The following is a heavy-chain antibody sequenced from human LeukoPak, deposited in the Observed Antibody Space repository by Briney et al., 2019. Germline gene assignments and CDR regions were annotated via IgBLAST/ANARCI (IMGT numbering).Heavy chain of an antibody. CDR1: GDSVSSNSAA. CDR3: VRAGRSLNV. Sequence: SQTLSLTCAISGDSVSSNSAAWNWIRQSPSRGLEWLGRTYYRSKWSTDYAVSVRSRITINPDTSKNQFSLQLNSVTAEDTPVYYCVRAGRSLNVWGKGTTVTVSS. D-gene: IGHD1-26*01. V-gene: IGHV6-1*01. CDR2: TYYRSKWST. J-gene: IGHJ6*04.